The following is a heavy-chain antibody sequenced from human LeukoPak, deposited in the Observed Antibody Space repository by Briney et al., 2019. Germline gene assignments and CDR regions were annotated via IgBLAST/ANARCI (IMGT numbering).Heavy chain of an antibody. CDR3: ARTRGYSYGRNDAFDI. D-gene: IGHD5-18*01. J-gene: IGHJ3*02. Sequence: PGGSLRLSCAASGFTFDDYGMSWVRQAPGKGLEWVSGINWNGGSTGYADSVKGRFTISRDNAKNSLYLQMNSLRAEDTALYHCARTRGYSYGRNDAFDIWGQGTMVTVSS. CDR2: INWNGGST. V-gene: IGHV3-20*01. CDR1: GFTFDDYG.